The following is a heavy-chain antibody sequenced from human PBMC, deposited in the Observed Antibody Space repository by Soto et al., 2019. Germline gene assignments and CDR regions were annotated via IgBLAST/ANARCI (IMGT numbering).Heavy chain of an antibody. V-gene: IGHV1-69*13. Sequence: ASVKVSCKVSGGTFSSYAISWVRQAPGQGLEWMGGIIPIFGTANYAQKFQGRVTITADESTSTTYMELSSLRSEDTAVYYCASGRFVYYYDSSGYYYYYYYGMDVWGQGTTVTVSS. D-gene: IGHD3-22*01. CDR3: ASGRFVYYYDSSGYYYYYYYGMDV. CDR1: GGTFSSYA. CDR2: IIPIFGTA. J-gene: IGHJ6*02.